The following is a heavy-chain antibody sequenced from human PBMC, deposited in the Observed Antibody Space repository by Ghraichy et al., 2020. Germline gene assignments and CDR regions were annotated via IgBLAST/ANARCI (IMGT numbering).Heavy chain of an antibody. D-gene: IGHD4-17*01. CDR3: ARDAVTTTGDYGMDV. CDR1: GFTFSSYW. CDR2: INSDGSST. V-gene: IGHV3-74*01. Sequence: LSLTCAASGFTFSSYWMHWVRQAPGKGLVWVSRINSDGSSTSYADSVKGRFTISRDNAKNTLYLQMNSLRAEDTAVYYCARDAVTTTGDYGMDVWGQGTTVTVSS. J-gene: IGHJ6*02.